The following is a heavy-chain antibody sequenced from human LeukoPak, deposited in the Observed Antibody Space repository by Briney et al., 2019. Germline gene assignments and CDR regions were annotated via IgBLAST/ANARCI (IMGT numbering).Heavy chain of an antibody. CDR1: GFTFGYYG. D-gene: IGHD3-10*01. V-gene: IGHV3-30*02. J-gene: IGHJ5*02. Sequence: GGSLRLSCAASGFTFGYYGFHWVRQAPGKGLEWVAFIRYDGNDKYYAESVKGRFTISRDTSRNTLYLQMNSLRLEDTAVYYCAKDLMRDRWFGESWGQGTLVTVSS. CDR2: IRYDGNDK. CDR3: AKDLMRDRWFGES.